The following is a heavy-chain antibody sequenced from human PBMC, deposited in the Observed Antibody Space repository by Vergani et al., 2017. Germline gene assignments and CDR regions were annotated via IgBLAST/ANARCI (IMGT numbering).Heavy chain of an antibody. CDR1: GGSISSSSYY. CDR3: AAECGGDCYYYYYGMDV. J-gene: IGHJ6*02. V-gene: IGHV4-39*01. Sequence: QLQLQESGPGLVKPSETLSLTCTVSGGSISSSSYYWGWIRQPPGTGLEWLGSIYYSGSTYYNPSLQSRVTISVDTSKNQFSLKLSSVTAADTAVYYCAAECGGDCYYYYYGMDVWGQGTTVTVSS. CDR2: IYYSGST. D-gene: IGHD2-21*02.